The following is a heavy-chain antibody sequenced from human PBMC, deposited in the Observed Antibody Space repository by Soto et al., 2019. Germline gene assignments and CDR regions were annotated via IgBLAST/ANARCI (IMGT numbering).Heavy chain of an antibody. Sequence: GASLKISCQCSGYRFTSYWISWVRQMPGQGLEWMGRIDPSDSYTNYSPSFQGHVTISADKSISTAYLQWSSLKASDTDMYYCSRIDLASPFYGMHGRGQAPTVTVSS. CDR3: SRIDLASPFYGMHG. V-gene: IGHV5-10-1*01. CDR1: GYRFTSYW. D-gene: IGHD1-26*01. CDR2: IDPSDSYT. J-gene: IGHJ6*02.